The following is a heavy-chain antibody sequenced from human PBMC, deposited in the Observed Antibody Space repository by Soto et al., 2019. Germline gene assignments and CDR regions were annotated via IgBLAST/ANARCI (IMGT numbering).Heavy chain of an antibody. V-gene: IGHV5-51*01. J-gene: IGHJ5*02. Sequence: PGESLKISCNGSGYSFTIYWIGWVRQMPGKGLEWMGIIYPGDSDTRYSPSFQGQVTISADKSISTAYLQWSSLKASDTAMYYCARPGITGTKITNWFDPWGQGTLVTVSS. CDR2: IYPGDSDT. D-gene: IGHD1-20*01. CDR1: GYSFTIYW. CDR3: ARPGITGTKITNWFDP.